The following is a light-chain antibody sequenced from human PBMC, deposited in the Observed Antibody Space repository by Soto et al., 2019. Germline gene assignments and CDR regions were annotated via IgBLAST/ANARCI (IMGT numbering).Light chain of an antibody. CDR1: SSDVGGYNY. Sequence: QSALTQPASVSGSPGQSITISCTGTSSDVGGYNYVAWYQQHPGKAPRLMIYDVSNRPSGVSNRFSGSKSGNTASLTISGLQADDEADYYCSSYTSSTLLVFGTGTKLTVL. V-gene: IGLV2-14*03. J-gene: IGLJ1*01. CDR3: SSYTSSTLLV. CDR2: DVS.